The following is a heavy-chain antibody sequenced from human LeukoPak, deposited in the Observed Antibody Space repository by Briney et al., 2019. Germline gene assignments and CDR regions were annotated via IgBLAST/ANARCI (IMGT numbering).Heavy chain of an antibody. CDR1: GGSFSGYY. CDR3: AVNSGDCSSTSCYMDY. Sequence: SETLSFTCAVYGGSFSGYYWSWIRQPPGKGLEWIGEINHSGSTNYNPSLKSRVTISVDTSKNQFSLKLSSVTAADTAVYYCAVNSGDCSSTSCYMDYWGQGTLVTVSS. J-gene: IGHJ4*02. D-gene: IGHD2-2*02. V-gene: IGHV4-34*01. CDR2: INHSGST.